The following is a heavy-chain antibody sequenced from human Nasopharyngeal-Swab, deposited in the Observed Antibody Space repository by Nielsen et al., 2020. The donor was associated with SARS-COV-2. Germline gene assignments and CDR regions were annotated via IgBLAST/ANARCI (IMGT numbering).Heavy chain of an antibody. CDR1: GFTFGDYG. J-gene: IGHJ3*01. CDR2: IRSKAYGVTT. CDR3: ARVRGFTFQARNPFDV. V-gene: IGHV3-49*03. Sequence: GGSLRLSCTISGFTFGDYGMSWFRQAPGKGLEWVGFIRSKAYGVTTEYAASVKGRFAISRDDSKSIAYLQMNSLKTEDTAVYYCARVRGFTFQARNPFDVWGEGTMVTVSS. D-gene: IGHD2/OR15-2a*01.